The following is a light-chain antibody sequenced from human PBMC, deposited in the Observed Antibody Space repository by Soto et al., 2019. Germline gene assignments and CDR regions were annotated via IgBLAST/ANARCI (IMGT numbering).Light chain of an antibody. CDR3: QQYGSPIT. J-gene: IGKJ5*01. CDR1: QSVSSSY. CDR2: AAS. Sequence: EIVLTQSPGTLSLSPGERATLSCRASQSVSSSYLAWYQQKPGQAPRLLIYAASTRATGVPARFSGSGSGTDFTLTISRLEPEDFAVYYCQQYGSPITFGQGTRLEIK. V-gene: IGKV3-20*01.